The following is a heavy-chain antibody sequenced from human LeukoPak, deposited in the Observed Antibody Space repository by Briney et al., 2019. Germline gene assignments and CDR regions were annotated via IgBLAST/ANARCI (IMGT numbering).Heavy chain of an antibody. J-gene: IGHJ4*02. CDR2: IYYSGST. CDR1: GGSIRSYY. V-gene: IGHV4-39*01. D-gene: IGHD5-18*01. CDR3: ARTRGYTYGWYYFDY. Sequence: SETLSLTCTVSGGSIRSYYWGWIRQPPGKGLEWVGAIYYSGSTYYNPSLKSRVTMSVDTSKNQFSLRLSSVTAADTAVYYCARTRGYTYGWYYFDYWGQGTLVTVSS.